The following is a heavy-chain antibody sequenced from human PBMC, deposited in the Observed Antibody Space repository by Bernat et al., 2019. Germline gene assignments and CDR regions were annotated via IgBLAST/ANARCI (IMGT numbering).Heavy chain of an antibody. CDR3: ARDRGGMGDY. V-gene: IGHV3-33*01. Sequence: QVQLVESGGGVVQPGRSLRLSCAASGFTFSSYGMHWVRQAPGKGLEWVALIWYDGSNKYYADSVKGRFTISRDNSKNTLYLQMNSLRAEDTAVYYCARDRGGMGDYWGQGTLVTVSS. CDR1: GFTFSSYG. J-gene: IGHJ4*02. CDR2: IWYDGSNK. D-gene: IGHD3-10*01.